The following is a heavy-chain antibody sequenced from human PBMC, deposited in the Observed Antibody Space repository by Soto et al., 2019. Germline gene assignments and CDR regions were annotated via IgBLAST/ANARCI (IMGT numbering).Heavy chain of an antibody. D-gene: IGHD1-1*01. CDR2: IDPSDSYT. Sequence: PGAPLKISCKASGYNFTAFRIHWVRQMPGKGLEWLGKIDPSDSYTNYSPSFEGHVTIPTDNSITTAYLQWSSLKASDTALYLCARHNKIWFDSWAQGTMVTVSS. V-gene: IGHV5-10-1*01. CDR1: GYNFTAFR. CDR3: ARHNKIWFDS. J-gene: IGHJ5*01.